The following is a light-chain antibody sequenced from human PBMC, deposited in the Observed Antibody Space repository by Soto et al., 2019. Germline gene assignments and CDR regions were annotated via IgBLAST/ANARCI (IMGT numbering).Light chain of an antibody. CDR1: SNDVGGYNY. CDR3: SSFAGSNILYV. J-gene: IGLJ1*01. V-gene: IGLV2-8*01. Sequence: QSALTQPPSASGSPGQSVTISCTGTSNDVGGYNYVSWYRQHPGKAPKLMIYEASKRPSGVPDRFSGSKSGNTASLTVSGLQAEDEADYYCSSFAGSNILYVFGSGTKVTVL. CDR2: EAS.